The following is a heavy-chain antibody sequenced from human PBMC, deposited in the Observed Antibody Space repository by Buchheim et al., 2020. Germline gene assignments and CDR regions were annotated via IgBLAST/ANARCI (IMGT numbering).Heavy chain of an antibody. J-gene: IGHJ4*02. D-gene: IGHD3-22*01. Sequence: EVQLVESGGGLVQPGGSLKLSCAASGFTFGGSSIHWVRQASGKGLEWVGHITSKSHNYATAYAASLKGRFTISREDSKKTAYLQMNSLKTEDTAMYYCTRSYYYDTGDFLIYDYWGQG. CDR1: GFTFGGSS. CDR2: ITSKSHNYAT. V-gene: IGHV3-73*02. CDR3: TRSYYYDTGDFLIYDY.